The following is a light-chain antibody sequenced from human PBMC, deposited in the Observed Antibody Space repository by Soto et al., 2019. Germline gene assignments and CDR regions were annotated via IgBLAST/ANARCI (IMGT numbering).Light chain of an antibody. CDR1: TSDVGRYNY. V-gene: IGLV2-14*03. J-gene: IGLJ1*01. CDR2: DVS. CDR3: NSFTTSSTYV. Sequence: QSVLTQPASVSGSPGQSISISCTGTTSDVGRYNYVSWYQQHPGTAPKLMMYDVSYRPSWVSNRFSGSKSGITASLTISGLQAEDEADYYCNSFTTSSTYVFGTGTKVTVL.